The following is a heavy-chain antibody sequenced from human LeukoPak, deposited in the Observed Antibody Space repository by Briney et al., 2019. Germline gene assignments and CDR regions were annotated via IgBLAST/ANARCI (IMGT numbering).Heavy chain of an antibody. V-gene: IGHV3-11*01. CDR1: GFTFSDFY. J-gene: IGHJ1*01. Sequence: TGGSLRLSCAASGFTFSDFYMSWIRQTPEKGLEWISHISTTGNTKYYADSVIGRFSISRDNAKNSVYLQMNSLRAEDTAVYYCARGHNSGWFNADVLEYFQHWGQGTLVTVSS. CDR2: ISTTGNTK. CDR3: ARGHNSGWFNADVLEYFQH. D-gene: IGHD6-19*01.